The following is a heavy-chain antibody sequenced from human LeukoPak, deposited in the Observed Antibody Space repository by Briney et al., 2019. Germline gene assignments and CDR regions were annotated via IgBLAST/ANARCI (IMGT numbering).Heavy chain of an antibody. Sequence: GGSLRLSCAASGFTFSSYAMSWVRRAPGKGLEWVAVISYDGSNKYYADSVKGRFTISRDNSKNTLYLQMNSLRAEDTAVYYCASIAVAGTEGFDPWGQGTLVTVSS. J-gene: IGHJ5*02. V-gene: IGHV3-30-3*01. CDR1: GFTFSSYA. CDR3: ASIAVAGTEGFDP. D-gene: IGHD6-19*01. CDR2: ISYDGSNK.